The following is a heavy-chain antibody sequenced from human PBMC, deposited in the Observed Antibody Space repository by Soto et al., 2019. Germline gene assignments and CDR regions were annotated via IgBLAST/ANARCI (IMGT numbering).Heavy chain of an antibody. J-gene: IGHJ4*02. CDR1: GFTFSSYG. V-gene: IGHV3-33*01. Sequence: ESGGGVVQPGRSLRLSCAASGFTFSSYGMHWVRQAPGKGLEWVAVIWYDGSNKYYADSVKGRFTISRDNSKNTLYLQMNSLRAEDTAVYYCARAHTYDSSGYFDYWGQGTLVTVSS. D-gene: IGHD3-22*01. CDR2: IWYDGSNK. CDR3: ARAHTYDSSGYFDY.